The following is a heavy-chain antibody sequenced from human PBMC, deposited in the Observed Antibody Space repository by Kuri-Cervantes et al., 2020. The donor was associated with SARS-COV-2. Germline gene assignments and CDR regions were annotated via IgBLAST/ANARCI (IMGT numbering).Heavy chain of an antibody. CDR2: VKTNSGNT. V-gene: IGHV1-8*01. CDR3: YCAPKEGFDS. CDR1: EATFPNYD. J-gene: IGHJ4*02. Sequence: APVKVSCKTPEATFPNYDINWVRQATGQGLEWMGMVKTNSGNTLYAQFFQGRVTMTRDISTSTVYMELSSLTSEDTAIYYCYCAPKEGFDSWGQGTPVTVSS. D-gene: IGHD2-21*01.